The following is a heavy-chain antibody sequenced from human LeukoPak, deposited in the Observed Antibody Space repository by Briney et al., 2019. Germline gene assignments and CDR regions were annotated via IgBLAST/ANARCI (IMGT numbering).Heavy chain of an antibody. Sequence: GGSLRLSCAASGFTFSSYAMTWVRQAPGQGLEWVSAISSSGTSTYYADSVKGRFTISRDNSKNTLYLQMNSLRAEDTAVYYCAKVGIAVDWGQGTLVTVSS. J-gene: IGHJ4*02. CDR2: ISSSGTST. CDR1: GFTFSSYA. CDR3: AKVGIAVD. V-gene: IGHV3-23*01. D-gene: IGHD6-19*01.